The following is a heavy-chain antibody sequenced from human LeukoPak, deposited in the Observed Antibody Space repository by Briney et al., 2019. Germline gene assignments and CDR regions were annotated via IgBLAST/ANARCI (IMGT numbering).Heavy chain of an antibody. CDR1: GGSFSGYY. V-gene: IGHV4-34*01. J-gene: IGHJ4*02. CDR3: AKNPRKYYFDY. Sequence: SETLSLTCAVYGGSFSGYYWSWIRHPPGKGLEWIGEINHSGSTNYNPSLKSRATISVDTSKNQYSLKLSSVTAADTAVYYCAKNPRKYYFDYWGQGTLVTVSS. CDR2: INHSGST.